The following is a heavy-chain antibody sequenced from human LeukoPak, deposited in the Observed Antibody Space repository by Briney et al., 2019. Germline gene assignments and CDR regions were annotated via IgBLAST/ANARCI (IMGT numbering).Heavy chain of an antibody. CDR2: INLSGGST. D-gene: IGHD2-15*01. CDR1: GYTFTTYY. J-gene: IGHJ4*02. Sequence: ASVKVPCKTSGYTFTTYYMHWVRQARGQGLEWMGFINLSGGSTSYVQKFQGRVIMTRDTSTSTVYMELSNLRSEDTAAYYCARAGSPGSVDYWGQGTLVTVSS. V-gene: IGHV1-46*01. CDR3: ARAGSPGSVDY.